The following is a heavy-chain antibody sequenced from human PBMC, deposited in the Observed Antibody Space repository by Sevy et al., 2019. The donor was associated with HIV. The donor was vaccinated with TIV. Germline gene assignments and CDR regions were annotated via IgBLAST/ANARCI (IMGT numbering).Heavy chain of an antibody. CDR2: INSDGSST. J-gene: IGHJ4*02. CDR1: GFTFSSYW. V-gene: IGHV3-74*01. CDR3: ARVTQWELLPHFDY. Sequence: GGSLRLSCAASGFTFSSYWMHWVRQAPGKGLVWVSRINSDGSSTSYADSVKGRFTISRDNAKNTLYLQMNSLRAEDTAVYYCARVTQWELLPHFDYWGQGTLVTFSS. D-gene: IGHD1-26*01.